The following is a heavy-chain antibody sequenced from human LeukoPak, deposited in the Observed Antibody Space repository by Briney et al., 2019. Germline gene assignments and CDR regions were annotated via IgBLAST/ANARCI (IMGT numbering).Heavy chain of an antibody. J-gene: IGHJ4*02. Sequence: GESLKISCKGSGYRFTYYWIAWVRQMPGKGLEWMGIIYPGDSDTRYSPSFQGQVTISVDKSVSAAYLQWSSLKASDTAMYYCASPPTRECSSISCPLSYWGQGTLVTVSS. CDR3: ASPPTRECSSISCPLSY. CDR1: GYRFTYYW. D-gene: IGHD2-2*01. CDR2: IYPGDSDT. V-gene: IGHV5-51*01.